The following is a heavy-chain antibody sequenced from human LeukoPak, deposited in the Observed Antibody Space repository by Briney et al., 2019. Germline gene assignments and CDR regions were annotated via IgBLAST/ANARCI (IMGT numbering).Heavy chain of an antibody. V-gene: IGHV3-23*01. CDR2: ISDSGGST. D-gene: IGHD6-13*01. CDR1: GFTFSSSA. CDR3: AKDQVAGAGGD. J-gene: IGHJ4*02. Sequence: GGSLRLSCVASGFTFSSSAMTWVRQAPGKGLEWVSGISDSGGSTYYADSVKGRFTVSRDNSKNTLYLQMNSLRAEDTAVYYCAKDQVAGAGGDWGQGTLVSVSS.